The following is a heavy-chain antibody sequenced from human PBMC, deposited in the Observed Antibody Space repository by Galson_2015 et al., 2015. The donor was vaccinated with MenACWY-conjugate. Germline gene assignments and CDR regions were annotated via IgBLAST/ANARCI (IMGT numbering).Heavy chain of an antibody. V-gene: IGHV3-7*03. D-gene: IGHD1-26*01. CDR1: GLTFKNAW. CDR3: ARGAWSYGG. J-gene: IGHJ4*02. CDR2: IKPDGSEK. Sequence: SLRLSCAVSGLTFKNAWMNWVRQTPGKGLEWVANIKPDGSEKHYVDSVKGRFTISRDNAKNSLFLEMNSLRAEDTAVYYCARGAWSYGGWGQGTLVTVSS.